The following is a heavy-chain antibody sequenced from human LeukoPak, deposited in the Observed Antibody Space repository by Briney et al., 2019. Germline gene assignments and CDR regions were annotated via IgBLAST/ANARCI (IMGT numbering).Heavy chain of an antibody. J-gene: IGHJ6*02. Sequence: SETLSLTCTVSGGSISSYYWSLIRQPPGKGLEWIGYIYYSGSTNYNPSLKSRVTISVDTSKNQFSLKLSSVTAADTAVYYCARDRSSSWSGMDVWGQGTTVTVSS. CDR1: GGSISSYY. D-gene: IGHD6-13*01. CDR2: IYYSGST. V-gene: IGHV4-59*01. CDR3: ARDRSSSWSGMDV.